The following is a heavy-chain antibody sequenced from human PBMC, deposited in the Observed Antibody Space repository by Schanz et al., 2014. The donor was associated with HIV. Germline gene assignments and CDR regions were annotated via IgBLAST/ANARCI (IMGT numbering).Heavy chain of an antibody. V-gene: IGHV3-30*18. CDR1: GFTFSSYA. CDR2: ISYDGRNK. J-gene: IGHJ6*02. D-gene: IGHD3-22*01. Sequence: VQLLESGGGLVQPGGSLRLSCAASGFTFSSYAMTWVRQAPGKGLEWVAVISYDGRNKYYADSVKGRFTISRDNSKNTLYLQLKSLRAEDRAVYYCAKDRNYYDDRYIGKGNYYYYYGMDVWGQGTTVTVSS. CDR3: AKDRNYYDDRYIGKGNYYYYYGMDV.